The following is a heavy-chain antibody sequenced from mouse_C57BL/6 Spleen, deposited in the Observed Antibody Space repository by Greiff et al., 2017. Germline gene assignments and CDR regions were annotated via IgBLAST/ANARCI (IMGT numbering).Heavy chain of an antibody. CDR3: ARPFYCRRREAMDY. J-gene: IGHJ4*01. V-gene: IGHV1-69*01. Sequence: QVQLQQPGAELVMPGASVKLSCKASGYTFTSYWMHWVKQRPGQGLEWIGEIDPSDSYTNYTQKFKGKSTVPVDKSSSTANMQLSSLTSEDSAVYYCARPFYCRRREAMDYWGQGTSGTVSS. D-gene: IGHD1-1*01. CDR1: GYTFTSYW. CDR2: IDPSDSYT.